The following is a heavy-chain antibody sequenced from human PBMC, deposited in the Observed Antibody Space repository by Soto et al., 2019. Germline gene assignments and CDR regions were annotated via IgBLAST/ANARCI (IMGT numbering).Heavy chain of an antibody. CDR2: LIPVFGSP. J-gene: IGHJ6*02. CDR3: TRVLGYTFEPGKTRYYAMDV. V-gene: IGHV1-69*01. D-gene: IGHD5-18*01. CDR1: GGTFSKDA. Sequence: QVQLVQSGAEVKKPGSSVTVSCKTSGGTFSKDAINWVQQAPGQGLEWMGLLIPVFGSPIYAQKFQCRIRITANEPTSTAFRDLSSLRAEDTAVYYCTRVLGYTFEPGKTRYYAMDVWGQGTTVSVSS.